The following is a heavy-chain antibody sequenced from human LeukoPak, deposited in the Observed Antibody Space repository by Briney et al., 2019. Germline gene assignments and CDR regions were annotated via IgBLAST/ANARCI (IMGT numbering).Heavy chain of an antibody. CDR1: GGSISSYY. Sequence: TSETLSLTCTVSGGSISSYYWSWIRQPAGKGLEWIGRIYTSGSTNYNPSLKSRVTISVDTSKNQFSLKLSSVTAADTAVYYCASTRVGDTMVRGVIISTRPYYFDYWGQGTLVTVSS. V-gene: IGHV4-4*07. CDR2: IYTSGST. D-gene: IGHD3-10*01. CDR3: ASTRVGDTMVRGVIISTRPYYFDY. J-gene: IGHJ4*02.